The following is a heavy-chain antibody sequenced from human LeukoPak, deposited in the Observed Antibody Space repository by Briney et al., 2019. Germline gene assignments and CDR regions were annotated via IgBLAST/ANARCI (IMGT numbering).Heavy chain of an antibody. V-gene: IGHV3-11*04. CDR3: ARPVSGSYPYYFDY. D-gene: IGHD1-26*01. CDR1: GFTFSDYY. CDR2: ISSSGSTI. Sequence: TGGSLRLSCAASGFTFSDYYMSWIRQAPGKGLEWVPYISSSGSTIYYADSVKGRFTISRDNAKNSLYLQMNSLRAEDTAVYYCARPVSGSYPYYFDYWGQGTLVTVSS. J-gene: IGHJ4*02.